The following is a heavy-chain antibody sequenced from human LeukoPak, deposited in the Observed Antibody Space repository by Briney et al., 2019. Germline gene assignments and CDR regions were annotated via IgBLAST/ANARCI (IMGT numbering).Heavy chain of an antibody. D-gene: IGHD3-3*01. J-gene: IGHJ3*02. Sequence: ASVKVSCKASSYSFTRYGISWVRQAPGQGLEWMGWINPKSGGTVYAQKFQGRVTMTRDTSSSTAYMELSRLRFDDTVVYYCARGPRITIFGVVMANDAFDIWGQGTMVTVSS. CDR2: INPKSGGT. CDR3: ARGPRITIFGVVMANDAFDI. V-gene: IGHV1-2*02. CDR1: SYSFTRYG.